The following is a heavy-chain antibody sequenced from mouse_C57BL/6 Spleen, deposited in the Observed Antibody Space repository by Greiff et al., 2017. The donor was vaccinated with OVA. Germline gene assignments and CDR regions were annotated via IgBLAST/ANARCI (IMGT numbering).Heavy chain of an antibody. D-gene: IGHD3-3*01. V-gene: IGHV5-4*01. Sequence: EVMLVESGGGLVKPGGSLTLSCAASGFTFSSYAMSWVRQTPEKRLEWVATISDGGSYTYYPDNVKGRFTISRDNAKNNLYLQMSHLKSEDTAMYYCAREGDAWFAYWGQGTLVTVSA. CDR2: ISDGGSYT. CDR3: AREGDAWFAY. J-gene: IGHJ3*01. CDR1: GFTFSSYA.